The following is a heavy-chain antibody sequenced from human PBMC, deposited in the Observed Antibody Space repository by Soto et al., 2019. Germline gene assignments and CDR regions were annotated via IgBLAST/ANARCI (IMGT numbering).Heavy chain of an antibody. CDR1: GGSLNHYY. CDR2: IYYSGTT. CDR3: ARLGGSYPLAHHSF. Sequence: SETLSLSCTVSGGSLNHYYWPWIRQPPGKELEWMGYIYYSGTTTNYNPSLKSRVTLSVDTSKNQFSLQLSSVTAADTAVYYCARLGGSYPLAHHSFRAQGTPVTGSA. D-gene: IGHD1-26*01. V-gene: IGHV4-59*08. J-gene: IGHJ4*02.